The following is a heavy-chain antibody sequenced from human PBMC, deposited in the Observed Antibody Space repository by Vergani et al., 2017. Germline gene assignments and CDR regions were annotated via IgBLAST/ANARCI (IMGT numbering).Heavy chain of an antibody. J-gene: IGHJ6*02. CDR3: ARDRYYLGXGSYPYFYYYGLDV. D-gene: IGHD3-10*01. Sequence: EVQLVESGGGLVQPGGSLRLSCAASGFTFSSYSMNWVRQAPGKGLEWVSIIYSGGSTYYADSVKGRFTISRDNSKNTLYLQMNSLRAEDTAVYYCARDRYYLGXGSYPYFYYYGLDVWGQETAVTVSS. CDR1: GFTFSSYS. V-gene: IGHV3-66*02. CDR2: IYSGGST.